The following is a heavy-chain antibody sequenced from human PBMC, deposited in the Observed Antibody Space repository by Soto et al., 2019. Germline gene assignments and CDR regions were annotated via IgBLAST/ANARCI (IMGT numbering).Heavy chain of an antibody. CDR3: ARGTAYGYYY. J-gene: IGHJ4*02. CDR1: GYTFSSYA. D-gene: IGHD5-18*01. Sequence: ASVKVSCKASGYTFSSYALHWVRQAPGQRLDWMGCINADNGNTKYSQKLQGGVTITRDTSASTAYMELRSLRSEDTAVYYCARGTAYGYYYWGQGTLVTVSS. V-gene: IGHV1-3*01. CDR2: INADNGNT.